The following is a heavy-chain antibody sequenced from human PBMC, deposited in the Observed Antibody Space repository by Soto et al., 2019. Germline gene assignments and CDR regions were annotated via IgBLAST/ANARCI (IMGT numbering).Heavy chain of an antibody. CDR1: GGSFSGYY. CDR2: INHSGST. Sequence: SETLSLTCAVYGGSFSGYYWSWIRQPPGKGLEWIGEINHSGSTNYNPSLKSRVTISVDTSKNQFSLKLSSVTTADTAVYYCASLAARERNLYSSSSPHYWGQGTLVTVSS. D-gene: IGHD6-6*01. J-gene: IGHJ4*02. CDR3: ASLAARERNLYSSSSPHY. V-gene: IGHV4-34*01.